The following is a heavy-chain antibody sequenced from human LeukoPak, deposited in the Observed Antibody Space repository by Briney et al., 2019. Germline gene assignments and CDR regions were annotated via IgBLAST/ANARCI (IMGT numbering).Heavy chain of an antibody. J-gene: IGHJ5*02. V-gene: IGHV4-59*01. Sequence: SGTLCLTCTVSGVSISPYFWSWLRQTPGKGLEWVGYISYTGSTNYNPALKSRVTISVDTSKNQFYLQLTSVTAADTAVYYCARDDYRGVTDFDHWGQGTLVTVSS. CDR2: ISYTGST. CDR3: ARDDYRGVTDFDH. D-gene: IGHD3-10*01. CDR1: GVSISPYF.